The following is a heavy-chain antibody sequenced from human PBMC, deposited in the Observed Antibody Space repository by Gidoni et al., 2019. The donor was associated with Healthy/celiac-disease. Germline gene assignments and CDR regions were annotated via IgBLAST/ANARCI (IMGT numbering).Heavy chain of an antibody. V-gene: IGHV3-7*05. Sequence: EVQLVESGGGLVQPGGSLRLSCAASGFTFSSYWMSWVRQAPGKGLEWVANIKQDGSEKYYVDSVKGRFTISRDNAKNSLYLQMNSLRAEDTAVYYCARDINTFGMATFRYWGQGTLVTVSS. CDR1: GFTFSSYW. J-gene: IGHJ4*02. CDR3: ARDINTFGMATFRY. CDR2: IKQDGSEK. D-gene: IGHD3-16*01.